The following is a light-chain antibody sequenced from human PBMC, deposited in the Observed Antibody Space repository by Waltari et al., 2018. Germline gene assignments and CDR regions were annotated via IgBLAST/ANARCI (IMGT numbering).Light chain of an antibody. CDR3: QQYANLPLT. Sequence: DTQMTQSPSSLSASVGDRVTITCQASQDIRENLNWFQQKPGKAPQVLIFDASRSQAVVPSRFSGSGSGTDFAFTISSLQPEDIGTYYCQQYANLPLTFGGGTREEL. J-gene: IGKJ4*01. V-gene: IGKV1-33*01. CDR2: DAS. CDR1: QDIREN.